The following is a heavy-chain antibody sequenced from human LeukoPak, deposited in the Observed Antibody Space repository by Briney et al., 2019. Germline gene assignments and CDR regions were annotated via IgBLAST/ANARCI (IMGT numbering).Heavy chain of an antibody. V-gene: IGHV4-34*01. CDR2: INHSGST. Sequence: SETLSLTCAVYGGSFSGYYWSWIRQPPGKGLEWIGEINHSGSTNYNPSLKSRVTISVDTSENQFSLKLSSVTAADTAVYYCARGCSSTSCLDYWGQGTLVTVSS. CDR3: ARGCSSTSCLDY. J-gene: IGHJ4*02. CDR1: GGSFSGYY. D-gene: IGHD2-2*01.